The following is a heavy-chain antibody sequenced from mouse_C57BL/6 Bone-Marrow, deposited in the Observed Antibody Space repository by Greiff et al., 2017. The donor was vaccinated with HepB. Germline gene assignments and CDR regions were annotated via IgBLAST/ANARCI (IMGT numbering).Heavy chain of an antibody. CDR2: ISYDGSN. J-gene: IGHJ1*03. CDR1: GYSITSGYY. Sequence: EVKLMESGPGLVKPSQSLSLTCSVTGYSITSGYYWNWIRQFPGNKLEWMGYISYDGSNNYNPSLKNRISITRDTSKNQFFLKLNSVTTEDTATYYCARRRRTYYYGSSWYFDVWGTGTTVTVSS. V-gene: IGHV3-6*01. D-gene: IGHD1-1*01. CDR3: ARRRRTYYYGSSWYFDV.